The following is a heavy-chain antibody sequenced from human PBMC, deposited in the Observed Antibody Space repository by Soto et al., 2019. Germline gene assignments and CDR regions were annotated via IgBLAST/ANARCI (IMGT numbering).Heavy chain of an antibody. D-gene: IGHD1-1*01. CDR2: MNPNSGNT. CDR1: GYTFTSDD. CDR3: AKMLAGVEATYTWNGPER. Sequence: ASVKVSCKASGYTFTSDDVNWVRQATGQGLEWMGWMNPNSGNTGYAQKFQGRVTMTRDTSINTAYMELSGLTSEDTAVYYCAKMLAGVEATYTWNGPERRGQRTPVTVSS. V-gene: IGHV1-8*01. J-gene: IGHJ1*01.